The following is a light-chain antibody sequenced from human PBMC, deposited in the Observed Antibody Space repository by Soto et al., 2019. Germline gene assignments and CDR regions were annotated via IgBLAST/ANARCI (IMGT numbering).Light chain of an antibody. CDR3: KQYNIRPQT. V-gene: IGKV3-15*01. J-gene: IGKJ1*01. Sequence: EIVMTQSPATLSVSPGERATLSCRARQSVSCNLAWYQQKPGQSPRLLIYDASTKATCIPAAFSDSRSGTEFSLTTSSLQSKEFAVYYCKQYNIRPQTFGQGTKVAIK. CDR1: QSVSCN. CDR2: DAS.